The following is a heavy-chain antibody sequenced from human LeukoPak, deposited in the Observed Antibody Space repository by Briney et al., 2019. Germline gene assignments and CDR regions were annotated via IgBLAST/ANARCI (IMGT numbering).Heavy chain of an antibody. CDR3: ARDRFPNPYSSSWYGTYFDY. D-gene: IGHD6-13*01. J-gene: IGHJ4*02. CDR2: ISAYNGNT. Sequence: ASVKVSCKASGYTFTSYGISWVRQAPGQGLEWMGWISAYNGNTNYAQKLQGRVTMTTDISTSTAYMELRSLRSDDTAVYYCARDRFPNPYSSSWYGTYFDYWGQGTLVTVSS. CDR1: GYTFTSYG. V-gene: IGHV1-18*01.